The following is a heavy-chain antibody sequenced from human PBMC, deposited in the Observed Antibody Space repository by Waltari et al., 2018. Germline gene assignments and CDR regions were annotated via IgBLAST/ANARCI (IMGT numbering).Heavy chain of an antibody. Sequence: QVQLVQSGAEVKKPGSSVKVYCKASGGTFSSDAISWVRPAPGQGLEWEGWSIPIFGTANYAQKFQGRVTITADESTSTAYMELSSLRSEDTAVYYCASAYCSSTSCYTWYYYYYYGMDVWGQGTTVTVSS. J-gene: IGHJ6*02. V-gene: IGHV1-69*01. CDR3: ASAYCSSTSCYTWYYYYYYGMDV. CDR2: SIPIFGTA. D-gene: IGHD2-2*02. CDR1: GGTFSSDA.